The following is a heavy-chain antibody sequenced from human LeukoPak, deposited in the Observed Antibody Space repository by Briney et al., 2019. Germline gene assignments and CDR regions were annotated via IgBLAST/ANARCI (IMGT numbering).Heavy chain of an antibody. CDR2: IKQDGSEK. Sequence: GGSLRLSCAASGFTFSSYWMSWVRQAPGKGLEWVANIKQDGSEKYYVDSVKGRFTISRDNAKNSLYLQMSSLRAEDTAVYYCARDRGYSYGLRPYYFDYWGQGTLVTVSS. CDR3: ARDRGYSYGLRPYYFDY. CDR1: GFTFSSYW. J-gene: IGHJ4*02. D-gene: IGHD5-18*01. V-gene: IGHV3-7*01.